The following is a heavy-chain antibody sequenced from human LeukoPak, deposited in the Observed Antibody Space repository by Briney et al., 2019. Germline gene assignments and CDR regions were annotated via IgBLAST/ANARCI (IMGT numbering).Heavy chain of an antibody. D-gene: IGHD1-1*01. V-gene: IGHV4-39*07. CDR2: INHSGST. Sequence: SETLSLTCTVSGGSISSGDYYWSWIRQPPGKGLEWIGEINHSGSTNYNPSLKSRVTISVDTSKNQFSLKLSSVTAADTAVYYCARGGTTGTTRRRYNWFDPWGQGTLVTVSS. J-gene: IGHJ5*02. CDR3: ARGGTTGTTRRRYNWFDP. CDR1: GGSISSGDYY.